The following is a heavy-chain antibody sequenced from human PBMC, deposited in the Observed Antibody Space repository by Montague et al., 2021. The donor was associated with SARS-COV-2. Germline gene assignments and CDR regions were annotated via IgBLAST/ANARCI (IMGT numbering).Heavy chain of an antibody. J-gene: IGHJ5*02. V-gene: IGHV4-34*01. CDR3: ARGPRITMIVVVITDIWFDP. CDR2: INHSGST. Sequence: SETLSLTCAVYGGSVSDYYWSWIRQPPGKGLEWIGEINHSGSTNYNPSLKSRVTTSVDTSTSQFSLKLTSVTAADTAVYYCARGPRITMIVVVITDIWFDPWGQGTLVTVSS. D-gene: IGHD3-22*01. CDR1: GGSVSDYY.